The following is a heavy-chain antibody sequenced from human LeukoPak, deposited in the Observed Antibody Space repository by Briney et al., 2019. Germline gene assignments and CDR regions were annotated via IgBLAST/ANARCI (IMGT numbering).Heavy chain of an antibody. J-gene: IGHJ4*02. V-gene: IGHV1-24*01. D-gene: IGHD3-10*01. CDR2: FDPEDGET. Sequence: ASVKVSCKASGGTFSSYAISWVRQAPGQGLEWMGGFDPEDGETIYAQKFQGRVTMTEDTSTDTAYMELSSLRSEDTAVYYCATTYYYGSGSPKSFDYWGQGTLVTVSS. CDR1: GGTFSSYA. CDR3: ATTYYYGSGSPKSFDY.